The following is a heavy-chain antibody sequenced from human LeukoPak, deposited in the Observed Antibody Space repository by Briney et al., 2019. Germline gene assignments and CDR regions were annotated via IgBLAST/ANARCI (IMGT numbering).Heavy chain of an antibody. CDR2: IVGGADAT. CDR1: GLILSNNG. V-gene: IGHV3-23*01. CDR3: ARDHAYYAGVGYP. J-gene: IGHJ5*02. D-gene: IGHD3-22*01. Sequence: SGGSLRLSCAASGLILSNNGMSWVRQAPGKGLEWVSAIVGGADATYYADSVKGRFTISRDTSKNPLSLQMDSLRVEDTAIYYCARDHAYYAGVGYPWGQGTLVTVSS.